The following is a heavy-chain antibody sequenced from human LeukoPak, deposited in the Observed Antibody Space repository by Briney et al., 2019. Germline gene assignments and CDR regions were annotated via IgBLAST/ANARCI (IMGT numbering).Heavy chain of an antibody. D-gene: IGHD3-10*01. V-gene: IGHV3-48*01. CDR3: ARFGGYYGSGSYYS. CDR2: ISSSSSTI. J-gene: IGHJ4*02. CDR1: GFTFSSYS. Sequence: AGGSLRLSCAASGFTFSSYSMNWVRQAPGKGLEWVSYISSSSSTIYYADSVKGRFTISRDNAKNSLYLQMNSLRAEDTAVYYCARFGGYYGSGSYYSWGQGTLVTVSS.